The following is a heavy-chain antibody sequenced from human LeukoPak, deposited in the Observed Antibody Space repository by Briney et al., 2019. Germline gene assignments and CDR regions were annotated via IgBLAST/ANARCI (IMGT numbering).Heavy chain of an antibody. J-gene: IGHJ4*02. D-gene: IGHD3-3*01. V-gene: IGHV4-34*01. CDR3: ARERRTSPRRGYPYDFWSGYPDY. CDR1: GGSFSGYY. Sequence: SETLSLTCAVYGGSFSGYYWSWIRQPPGKGLEWIGEINHSGSTNYNPSLKSRVTISVDTSKNQFSLKLSSVTAADTAVYYCARERRTSPRRGYPYDFWSGYPDYRGQGTLVTVSS. CDR2: INHSGST.